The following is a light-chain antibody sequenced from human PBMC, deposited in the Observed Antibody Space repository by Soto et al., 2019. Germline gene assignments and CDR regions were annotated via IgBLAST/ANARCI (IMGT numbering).Light chain of an antibody. CDR1: QSVSSNY. V-gene: IGKV3-20*01. CDR2: GAS. J-gene: IGKJ5*01. CDR3: QQYGSSPT. Sequence: EIVLTQSPGNLSLSPGERATLSCRASQSVSSNYLAWYQHKPGQAPRLLIYGASSRATGIPDRFSGSGSGTDFTLTISRLEPEDFAVYYCQQYGSSPTFGQGTRLEIK.